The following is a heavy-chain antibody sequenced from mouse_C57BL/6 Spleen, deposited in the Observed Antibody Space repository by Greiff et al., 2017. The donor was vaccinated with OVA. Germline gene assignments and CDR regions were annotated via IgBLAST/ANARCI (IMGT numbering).Heavy chain of an antibody. V-gene: IGHV5-16*01. Sequence: EVKLVESEGGLVQPGSSMKLSCTASGFTFSDYYMAWVRQVPEKGLEWVANINYDGSSTYYLDSLKSRFIISRDNAKNILYLQMSSLKSEDTATYDCARESYYDYALYAMDYWGQGTSVTVSS. CDR2: INYDGSST. J-gene: IGHJ4*01. CDR3: ARESYYDYALYAMDY. CDR1: GFTFSDYY. D-gene: IGHD2-4*01.